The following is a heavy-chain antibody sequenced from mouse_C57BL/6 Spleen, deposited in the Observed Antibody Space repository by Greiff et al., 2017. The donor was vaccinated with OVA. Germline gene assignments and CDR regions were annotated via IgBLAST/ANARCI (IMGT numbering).Heavy chain of an antibody. CDR3: ARDVYADYAMDY. D-gene: IGHD2-3*01. Sequence: EVQRVESEGGLVQPGSSMKLSCTASGFTFSDYYMAWVRQVPEKGLEWVANINYDGSSTYYLDSLKSRFIISRDNAKNILYLQMSSLKSEDTATYYCARDVYADYAMDYWGQGTSVTVSS. CDR1: GFTFSDYY. CDR2: INYDGSST. V-gene: IGHV5-16*01. J-gene: IGHJ4*01.